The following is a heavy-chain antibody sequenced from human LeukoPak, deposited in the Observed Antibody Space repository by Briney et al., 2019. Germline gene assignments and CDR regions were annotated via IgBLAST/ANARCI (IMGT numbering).Heavy chain of an antibody. Sequence: SETLSLTCTVSGGSISSYYWSWLRQPPGKGLEWIGYIYYSGSTNYNPSLKSRVTISVDTSKNQFSPKLSSVTAADTAVYYCARHCSGGSCPLGAFDYWGQGTLVTVSS. D-gene: IGHD2-15*01. J-gene: IGHJ4*02. CDR3: ARHCSGGSCPLGAFDY. CDR1: GGSISSYY. V-gene: IGHV4-59*01. CDR2: IYYSGST.